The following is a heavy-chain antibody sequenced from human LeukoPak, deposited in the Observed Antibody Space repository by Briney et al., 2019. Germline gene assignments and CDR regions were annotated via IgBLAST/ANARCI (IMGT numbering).Heavy chain of an antibody. V-gene: IGHV3-23*01. Sequence: PGGSLRLSCAASGFTFSSYAMTWVRQAPGKGLEWVSGISGSGGSTYFADSVKGRFTISRDNSKNTLYLQMNSLRAEDMAVYYCARDGNYYDSSGYFDYWGQGTLVTVSS. CDR1: GFTFSSYA. D-gene: IGHD3-22*01. CDR2: ISGSGGST. CDR3: ARDGNYYDSSGYFDY. J-gene: IGHJ4*02.